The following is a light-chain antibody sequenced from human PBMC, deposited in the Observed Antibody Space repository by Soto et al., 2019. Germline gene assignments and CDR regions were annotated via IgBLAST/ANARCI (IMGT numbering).Light chain of an antibody. J-gene: IGKJ2*01. Sequence: EIVMTQSPATLSVSPGERATLSYRASQSVSSNLAWYQQRPGQAPRLLISGASTRATGLPARFSGRKSGTEFTLTISSLQSEDFAVYFCQQYHNWPYTFGQGTNLEMK. CDR1: QSVSSN. CDR2: GAS. V-gene: IGKV3-15*01. CDR3: QQYHNWPYT.